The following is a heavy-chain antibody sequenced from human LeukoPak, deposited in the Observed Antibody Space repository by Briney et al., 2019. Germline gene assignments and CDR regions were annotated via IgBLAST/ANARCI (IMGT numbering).Heavy chain of an antibody. CDR3: ASWGAGGNS. Sequence: GGSLRLSCEASGFTLSTYWMNWVRQVPGKGLDWVANINPDGSGKRYVDSVKGRFTIARDNADNSLSLQMNSLRAEDTAVYYCASWGAGGNSWGQGTLVTVSS. CDR2: INPDGSGK. D-gene: IGHD3-16*01. V-gene: IGHV3-7*01. J-gene: IGHJ4*02. CDR1: GFTLSTYW.